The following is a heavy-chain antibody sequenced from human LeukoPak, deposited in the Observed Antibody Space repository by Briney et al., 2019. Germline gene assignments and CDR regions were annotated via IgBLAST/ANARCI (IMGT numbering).Heavy chain of an antibody. CDR1: GGSFSDYY. V-gene: IGHV4-34*01. J-gene: IGHJ4*02. CDR2: INHSGST. Sequence: SETLSLTCAVYGGSFSDYYWTWIRQSPGKGLEWIGEINHSGSTNYNPSLKSRVTISVDTSKSQFSLKLSSVTAADTAVYYCARHEISSSWYPAFLDFWGQGTLVTVSS. CDR3: ARHEISSSWYPAFLDF. D-gene: IGHD6-13*01.